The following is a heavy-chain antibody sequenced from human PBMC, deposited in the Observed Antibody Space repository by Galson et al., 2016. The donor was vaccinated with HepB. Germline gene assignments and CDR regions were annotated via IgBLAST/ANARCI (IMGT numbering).Heavy chain of an antibody. CDR1: GGTFSSYA. V-gene: IGHV1-69*06. CDR3: ASAGMFDP. Sequence: SVKVSCKASGGTFSSYAFSWVRQAPGQGLEWMGGIIPIFGATSYAQKFQGRVTITADNSTSIAYLELSRLRYEDTAVYYCASAGMFDPWGQGTLVTVSS. J-gene: IGHJ5*02. CDR2: IIPIFGAT.